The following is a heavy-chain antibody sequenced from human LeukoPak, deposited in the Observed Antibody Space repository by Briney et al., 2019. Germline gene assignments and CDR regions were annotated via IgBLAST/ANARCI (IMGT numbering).Heavy chain of an antibody. Sequence: GASVKVSCKASGYTFTSYGISWVRQAPGQGLEWMGWISAHNGNTNYAQKLQGRVTMTTDTSTSTAYMELRSLRSDDTAVYYCARYPDQQGWLAPLAYYYYYYGMDVWGQGTTVTVS. J-gene: IGHJ6*02. CDR3: ARYPDQQGWLAPLAYYYYYYGMDV. CDR1: GYTFTSYG. D-gene: IGHD5-24*01. V-gene: IGHV1-18*01. CDR2: ISAHNGNT.